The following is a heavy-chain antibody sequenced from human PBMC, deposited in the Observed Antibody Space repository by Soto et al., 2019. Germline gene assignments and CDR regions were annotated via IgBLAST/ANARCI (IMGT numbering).Heavy chain of an antibody. CDR1: RDSVSSNSAA. V-gene: IGHV6-1*01. D-gene: IGHD3-10*01. J-gene: IGHJ6*02. CDR3: ARGRSMVRGVIPLPSYATDV. CDR2: TYYRSKWYN. Sequence: PSQTLSLTCAISRDSVSSNSAAWNWIRQSPSRGLEWLGRTYYRSKWYNDYAVSVKSRITINPDTSKNQFSLQLNSVTPEDTAVYYCARGRSMVRGVIPLPSYATDVWGQGTTVTVSS.